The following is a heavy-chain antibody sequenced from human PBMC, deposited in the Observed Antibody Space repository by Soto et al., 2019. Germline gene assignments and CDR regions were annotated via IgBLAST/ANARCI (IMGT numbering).Heavy chain of an antibody. V-gene: IGHV1-18*01. CDR2: LGAYNDYT. D-gene: IGHD1-7*01. CDR3: ARASRPGELLQFDH. Sequence: ASVKVSCKTSGYTFTNYGISWVRQAPGRGLEWMGWLGAYNDYTNYAQKVQGRVTLTTDTSTNTAYMELWSLTSDDTAVYFCARASRPGELLQFDHWGQGTLVTVSS. J-gene: IGHJ4*02. CDR1: GYTFTNYG.